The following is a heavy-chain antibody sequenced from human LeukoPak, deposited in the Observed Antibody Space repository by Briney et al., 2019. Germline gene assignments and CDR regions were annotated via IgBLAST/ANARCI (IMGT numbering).Heavy chain of an antibody. J-gene: IGHJ4*02. Sequence: GGSLRLSWAASGFTVDDYAMRCVRQAAGKCLEWESGISWNSGSIGYADSVKGRFTISRDNAKNSLYLQMNSLRDEDTAVYYCARDEAGVGATCDYWGQGTLVTVSS. V-gene: IGHV3-9*01. CDR1: GFTVDDYA. CDR3: ARDEAGVGATCDY. D-gene: IGHD1-26*01. CDR2: ISWNSGSI.